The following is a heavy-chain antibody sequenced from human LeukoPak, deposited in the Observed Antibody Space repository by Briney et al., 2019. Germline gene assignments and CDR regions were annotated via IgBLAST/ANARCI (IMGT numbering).Heavy chain of an antibody. CDR1: GFTFSNNW. V-gene: IGHV3-74*01. Sequence: GSLRLSCAASGFTFSNNWMHWVRQAPGKGLVWVSRINSDGRTTTYADSVKGRFTISRDNAKNTLYLQMNSLRAEDTAVYYCAMIKEGWGQGTLVTVSS. CDR2: INSDGRTT. CDR3: AMIKEG. D-gene: IGHD3-22*01. J-gene: IGHJ4*02.